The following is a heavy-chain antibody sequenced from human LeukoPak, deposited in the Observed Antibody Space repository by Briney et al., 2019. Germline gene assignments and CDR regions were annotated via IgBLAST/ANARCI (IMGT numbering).Heavy chain of an antibody. Sequence: PSETLSLTWRLSGGSTTKFYRSWNRQPPGKGLDWIGYIYSSGSTNYNPSLKSRVTISVDTSKSQFSLKLSSVTAADTALFYWARPPAYCCSGKTYYFDYWGQGTLVTASS. V-gene: IGHV4-59*01. CDR1: GGSTTKFY. D-gene: IGHD6-13*01. CDR2: IYSSGST. CDR3: ARPPAYCCSGKTYYFDY. J-gene: IGHJ4*02.